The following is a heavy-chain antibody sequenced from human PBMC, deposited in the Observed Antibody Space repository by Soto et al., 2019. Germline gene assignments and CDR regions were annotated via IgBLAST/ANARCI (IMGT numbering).Heavy chain of an antibody. V-gene: IGHV1-69*13. CDR2: IIPIFGTA. CDR3: ARDRAACSSTSCYGGYYYYYGMDV. D-gene: IGHD2-2*01. Sequence: SVKVSCKASGGTFSSYAISWVRQAPGQGLEWMGGIIPIFGTANYAQKFQGRVTITADESTSTAYMELSSLRSEDTAVYCCARDRAACSSTSCYGGYYYYYGMDVWGQGTTVTVSS. CDR1: GGTFSSYA. J-gene: IGHJ6*02.